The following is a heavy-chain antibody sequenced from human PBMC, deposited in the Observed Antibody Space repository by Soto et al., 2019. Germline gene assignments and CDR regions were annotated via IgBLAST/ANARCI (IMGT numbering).Heavy chain of an antibody. D-gene: IGHD2-2*01. V-gene: IGHV3-23*01. J-gene: IGHJ4*02. Sequence: GGSLRISCAASGFTFCNYAMSGVRQAPGKGLEWVSGISTGGGSTYYADSVKGRFTISRDNSKNTLYLQMNSLRAEDTAVYYCNARSLSSTPVFDYWGQGTLVTVSS. CDR3: NARSLSSTPVFDY. CDR2: ISTGGGST. CDR1: GFTFCNYA.